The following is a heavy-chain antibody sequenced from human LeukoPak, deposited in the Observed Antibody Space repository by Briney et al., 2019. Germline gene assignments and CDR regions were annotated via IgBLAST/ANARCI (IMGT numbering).Heavy chain of an antibody. V-gene: IGHV4-59*12. CDR3: AREAPDEVPAAIGYFYCGMDV. D-gene: IGHD2-2*02. Sequence: SETLSLTCTVSGGSFSSYYWSWIRQPPGKGLEWIGDIYYSGSTNYNPSLKSRVTISVDTSKNQFSLKLSSVPAADTAVYYCAREAPDEVPAAIGYFYCGMDVWGQGATVSVSS. J-gene: IGHJ6*02. CDR1: GGSFSSYY. CDR2: IYYSGST.